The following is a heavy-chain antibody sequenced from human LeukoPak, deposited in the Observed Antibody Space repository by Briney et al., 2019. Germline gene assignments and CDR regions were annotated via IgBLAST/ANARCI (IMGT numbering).Heavy chain of an antibody. D-gene: IGHD5-12*01. CDR2: IYHSGST. Sequence: SETLSLTCTVSGYSISSGYYWGWIRQPPGKGLEWIGSIYHSGSTYYNPSLKSRVTISVDTSKNQFSLKLSSVTAADTAVYYCARVRGYSGYDGWFDPWGQGTLVTVSS. V-gene: IGHV4-38-2*02. CDR3: ARVRGYSGYDGWFDP. J-gene: IGHJ5*02. CDR1: GYSISSGYY.